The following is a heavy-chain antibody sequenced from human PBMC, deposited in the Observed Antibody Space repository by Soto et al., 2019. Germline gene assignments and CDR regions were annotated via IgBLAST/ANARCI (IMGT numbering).Heavy chain of an antibody. V-gene: IGHV1-2*02. CDR3: ARDTGNFYALGSYYSP. CDR2: VNPTNGDT. CDR1: GYTFTGYY. Sequence: GPSVKVSCKASGYTFTGYYVHWVRQAPGQGLEWMGWVNPTNGDTVYAQNFQGRVSMTRDTSITTAYMELSSLRSDDTAVYYCARDTGNFYALGSYYSPWGQGTLVTVSS. J-gene: IGHJ5*02. D-gene: IGHD3-10*01.